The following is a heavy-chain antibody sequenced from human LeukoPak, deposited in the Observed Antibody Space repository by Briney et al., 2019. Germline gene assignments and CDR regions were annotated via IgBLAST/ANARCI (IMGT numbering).Heavy chain of an antibody. D-gene: IGHD4-23*01. J-gene: IGHJ5*02. CDR2: ISSSGSTI. CDR1: GFTFSDYY. Sequence: GGSLGLSCAASGFTFSDYYMSWIRQAPGKGLEWVSYISSSGSTIYYADSVKGRFTISRDNAKNSLYLQMNSLRAEDTAVYYCARDIDSHGGNSDGMAWGQGTLVTVSS. V-gene: IGHV3-11*01. CDR3: ARDIDSHGGNSDGMA.